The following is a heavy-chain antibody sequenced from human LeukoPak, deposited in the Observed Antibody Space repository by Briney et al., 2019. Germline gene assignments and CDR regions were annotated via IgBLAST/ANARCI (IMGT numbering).Heavy chain of an antibody. CDR3: ARRTETNYDILTGYSHNWFDP. J-gene: IGHJ5*02. CDR1: GYSFTSYW. CDR2: IYPGDSDT. Sequence: PGESLKISCKGSGYSFTSYWIGWVRQMPGEGLEWMGIIYPGDSDTRYSPSFQGQVTISADKSISTVYLQWSSLKASDTAMYYCARRTETNYDILTGYSHNWFDPWGQGTLVTVSS. D-gene: IGHD3-9*01. V-gene: IGHV5-51*01.